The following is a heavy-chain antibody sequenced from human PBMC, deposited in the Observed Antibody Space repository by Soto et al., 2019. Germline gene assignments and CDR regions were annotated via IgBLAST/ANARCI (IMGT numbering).Heavy chain of an antibody. Sequence: GGSLRLSCAASGFTFSNAWMSWVRQAPGKGLEWVGRIKSKTDGGTTDYAAPVKGRFTISRDDSKNTLYLQMNSLKTEDTAVYYCTTEGTDRYTHYYFDYWGQGTLVTVSS. CDR1: GFTFSNAW. CDR3: TTEGTDRYTHYYFDY. J-gene: IGHJ4*02. CDR2: IKSKTDGGTT. V-gene: IGHV3-15*01. D-gene: IGHD1-26*01.